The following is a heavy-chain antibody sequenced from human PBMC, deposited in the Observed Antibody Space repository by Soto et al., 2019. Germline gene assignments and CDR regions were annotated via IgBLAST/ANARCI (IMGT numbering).Heavy chain of an antibody. Sequence: QLQLVASGGGVVQPGTSLRLSCAXXXXXXSSYAMNWVRQAPGKGLEWVADILYDGSNKYYADSVNGRFTISRANSKNMPYLQMNSLRPEDTAVYYCASQPSWPLHYGGQGALVTVS. CDR1: XXXXSSYA. J-gene: IGHJ4*02. CDR2: ILYDGSNK. D-gene: IGHD5-18*01. CDR3: ASQPSWPLHY. V-gene: IGHV3-30-3*01.